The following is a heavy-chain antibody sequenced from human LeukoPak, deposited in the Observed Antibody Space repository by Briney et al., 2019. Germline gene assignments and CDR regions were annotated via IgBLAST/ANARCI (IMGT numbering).Heavy chain of an antibody. Sequence: SETLSLTCTVSGGSISSYYWSWIRQPPGKGLEWIGYIYYSGSTNYNPSLKSRVTISVDTSKNQFSLKLSSVTAADTAVYYCARGTYYYDSSGYRGNHMDVWGKGTTVTVSS. D-gene: IGHD3-22*01. CDR3: ARGTYYYDSSGYRGNHMDV. CDR1: GGSISSYY. J-gene: IGHJ6*03. V-gene: IGHV4-59*01. CDR2: IYYSGST.